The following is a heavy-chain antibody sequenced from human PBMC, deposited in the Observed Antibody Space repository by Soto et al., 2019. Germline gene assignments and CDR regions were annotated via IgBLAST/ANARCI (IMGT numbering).Heavy chain of an antibody. D-gene: IGHD1-1*01. V-gene: IGHV4-34*01. Sequence: QVQLQQWGAGLLKPSETLSPTCAVYGGFVSSGSYYWSWIRQPPGKGLEWIGEMSHSGGTHFNPSLKSRVTISVDTSKNQFSLMMSSVTAADTALYYCARVERGTATTVVDAFDIWGPGTMVTVSS. CDR3: ARVERGTATTVVDAFDI. CDR1: GGFVSSGSYY. CDR2: MSHSGGT. J-gene: IGHJ3*02.